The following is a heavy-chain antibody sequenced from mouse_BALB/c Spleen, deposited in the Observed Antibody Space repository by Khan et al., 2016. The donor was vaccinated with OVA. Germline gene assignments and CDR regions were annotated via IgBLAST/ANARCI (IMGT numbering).Heavy chain of an antibody. D-gene: IGHD1-1*02. Sequence: VQLKESGPGLVKPSQSLSLTCTVTGYSITSDYAWNWIRQFPGNKLEWMGYISSSGSTNYNPALKRRISITRDTSKNQFFLQLNSVTTEDTATYYCSRGGSRYNYAMDYWGQGTSVTVSS. CDR1: GYSITSDYA. CDR3: SRGGSRYNYAMDY. CDR2: ISSSGST. V-gene: IGHV3-2*02. J-gene: IGHJ4*01.